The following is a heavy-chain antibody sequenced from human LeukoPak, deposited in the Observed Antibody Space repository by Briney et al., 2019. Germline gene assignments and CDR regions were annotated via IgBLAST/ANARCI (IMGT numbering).Heavy chain of an antibody. CDR1: GYTVTSYD. J-gene: IGHJ5*02. V-gene: IGHV1-8*01. D-gene: IGHD6-19*01. CDR2: RNPNSGNT. CDR3: ARGRAVLGPLYNWFDP. Sequence: ASVTVSCKASGYTVTSYDINWVRQAEGQGREGMGWRNPNSGNTGYEQKFQGRVTMTRNTSISTAYMELSSLRSQDTAVYYCARGRAVLGPLYNWFDPWGQGTLVTVSS.